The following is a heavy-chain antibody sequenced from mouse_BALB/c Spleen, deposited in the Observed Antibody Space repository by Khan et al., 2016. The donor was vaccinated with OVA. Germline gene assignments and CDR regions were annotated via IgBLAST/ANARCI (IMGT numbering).Heavy chain of an antibody. CDR1: GFSLNSYG. V-gene: IGHV2-3*01. CDR2: IWGDGST. D-gene: IGHD1-1*01. J-gene: IGHJ4*01. CDR3: AKFTPDYYSMDY. Sequence: QXHVKQSGPGLVAPSQSLSITCTVSGFSLNSYGVNWVRQPPGKGLEWLGVIWGDGSTNYHSALISRLIISKDNSKSQVFLKLNSLQTDDTATYYCAKFTPDYYSMDYWGQGTSVTVSS.